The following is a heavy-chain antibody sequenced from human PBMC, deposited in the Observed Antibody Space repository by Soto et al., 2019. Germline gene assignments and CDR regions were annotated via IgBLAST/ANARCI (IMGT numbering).Heavy chain of an antibody. Sequence: EVQLVESGGGLVQPGGSLRLSCAASGLTFSSYWLHWVRQAPGKGLVWVSRINSAGSSTSYADSVKGRFTISRDNAKNTLYLQMNSLRAEDTAVYYCALSHTVTTDYWGQGTLVTVSS. V-gene: IGHV3-74*01. CDR2: INSAGSST. CDR1: GLTFSSYW. CDR3: ALSHTVTTDY. D-gene: IGHD4-17*01. J-gene: IGHJ4*02.